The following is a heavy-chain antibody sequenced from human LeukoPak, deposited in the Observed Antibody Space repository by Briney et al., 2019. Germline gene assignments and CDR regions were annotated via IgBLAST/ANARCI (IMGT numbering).Heavy chain of an antibody. D-gene: IGHD4-17*01. V-gene: IGHV1-2*06. Sequence: ASVKVSCKASGYTFTSYYMHWVRQAPGQGLEWMGRINPNSGGTNYAQKFQGRVTMTRDTSISTAYMELSSLRSDDTAMYYCASRSTVTSWGQGTLVTVSS. CDR1: GYTFTSYY. CDR2: INPNSGGT. CDR3: ASRSTVTS. J-gene: IGHJ4*02.